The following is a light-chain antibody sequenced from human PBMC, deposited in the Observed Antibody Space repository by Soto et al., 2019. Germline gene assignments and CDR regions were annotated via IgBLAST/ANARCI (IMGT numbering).Light chain of an antibody. Sequence: HSVLTQPASVSGSPGQSITISCSGTGTDVGYYNYVSWYQQHPGKAPKLLIFEVSNRPSGVSSRFSGSKSGNTASLTISGLQAEDEADYYCNSYTGSDTYVFGTGTKVTVL. V-gene: IGLV2-14*01. CDR3: NSYTGSDTYV. CDR2: EVS. CDR1: GTDVGYYNY. J-gene: IGLJ1*01.